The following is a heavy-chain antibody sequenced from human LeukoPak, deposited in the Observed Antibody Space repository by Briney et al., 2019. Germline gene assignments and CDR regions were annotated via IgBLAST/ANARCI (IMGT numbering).Heavy chain of an antibody. CDR1: GYTFTSYY. D-gene: IGHD4-11*01. V-gene: IGHV1-46*01. CDR2: INPSGGST. CDR3: ATALTTVTTGGY. J-gene: IGHJ4*02. Sequence: ASVKVSCKASGYTFTSYYMHWVRQAPGQGLEWMGIINPSGGSTSYAQKFQGRVTMTRDTSTSTVYMELSSLRSEDTAVYYCATALTTVTTGGYWGQGTLVTVSS.